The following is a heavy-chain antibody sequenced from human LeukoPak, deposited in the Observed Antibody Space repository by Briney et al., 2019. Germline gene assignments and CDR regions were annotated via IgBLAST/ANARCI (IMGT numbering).Heavy chain of an antibody. V-gene: IGHV3-21*01. CDR3: ARAHSSSWPGWYDP. CDR1: GFLFSNYN. J-gene: IGHJ5*02. D-gene: IGHD6-13*01. Sequence: GGSLRLSCAASGFLFSNYNMNGVRQAPGKGLGWVSSISSSGSSIYYAASVKRRFTTSRDNAKNSLSLEMNSLRGEDTATYYCARAHSSSWPGWYDPWGQGTLVTVSS. CDR2: ISSSGSSI.